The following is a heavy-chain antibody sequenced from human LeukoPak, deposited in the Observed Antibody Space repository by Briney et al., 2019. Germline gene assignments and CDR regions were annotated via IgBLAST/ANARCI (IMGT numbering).Heavy chain of an antibody. D-gene: IGHD3-3*01. V-gene: IGHV3-21*01. CDR3: ASEAPLWRSGTPREAFDI. CDR2: ISSSSSYI. CDR1: GFTFSSYS. J-gene: IGHJ3*02. Sequence: GGSLRLSCAASGFTFSSYSMNWVRQAPGKGLEWVSFISSSSSYIYYADSMKGRFTISRDNAKNSLYLQMNSLRAEDTAVYYCASEAPLWRSGTPREAFDIWGQGTMVIVSS.